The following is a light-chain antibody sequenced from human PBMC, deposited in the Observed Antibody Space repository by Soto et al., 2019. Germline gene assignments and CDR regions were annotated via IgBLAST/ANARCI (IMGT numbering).Light chain of an antibody. Sequence: DVVMTQSPDSLAVSLGERATINCKSSQSILHSPTHNNYLAWYQKKPGQPPKLLIYWASSRESGVPDRFSGSGSGTDFTLTINSLQAEDAAVYYCHQCFSLPRTFGQGTKVEIK. V-gene: IGKV4-1*01. CDR1: QSILHSPTHNNY. CDR2: WAS. CDR3: HQCFSLPRT. J-gene: IGKJ1*01.